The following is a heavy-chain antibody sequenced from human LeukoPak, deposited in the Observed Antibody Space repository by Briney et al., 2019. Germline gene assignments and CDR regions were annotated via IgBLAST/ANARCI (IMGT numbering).Heavy chain of an antibody. CDR2: ISGSGGST. J-gene: IGHJ3*02. D-gene: IGHD6-13*01. Sequence: GGSLRLSCAASGFTFSSYAMSWVRQAPGKGLEWVSAISGSGGSTYYADSVKGRFTISRDNSKNTLYLQMNSLRAEDTAVYYCAKIRLMGGSWYDAFDIWGQGTMVTVSS. V-gene: IGHV3-23*01. CDR1: GFTFSSYA. CDR3: AKIRLMGGSWYDAFDI.